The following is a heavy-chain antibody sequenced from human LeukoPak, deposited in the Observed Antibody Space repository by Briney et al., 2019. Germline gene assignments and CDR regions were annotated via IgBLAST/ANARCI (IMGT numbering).Heavy chain of an antibody. J-gene: IGHJ5*02. CDR1: GGSISSYY. V-gene: IGHV4-59*01. CDR2: IYYSGST. CDR3: ASQDGYNYWFDP. Sequence: MASETLSLTCTVSGGSISSYYWSWIRQPPGKGLEWIGYIYYSGSTNYNPSLKSRVTISVDTSKNQFSLKLSSVTAADTAVYYCASQDGYNYWFDPWGQGTLVTVSS. D-gene: IGHD5-24*01.